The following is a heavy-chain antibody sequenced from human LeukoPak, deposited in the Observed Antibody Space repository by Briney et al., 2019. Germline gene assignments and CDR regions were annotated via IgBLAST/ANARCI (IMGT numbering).Heavy chain of an antibody. CDR2: ITTSSSYI. J-gene: IGHJ4*02. D-gene: IGHD5-24*01. CDR1: GFTFSSYS. V-gene: IGHV3-21*01. Sequence: GGSLRLSCAASGFTFSSYSMNWVRQAPGKGLEWVSSITTSSSYIYYADSVKGRFTISRDNAKNSLYLQMNSLRAEDTAVYYCARDRDGYKTHFDYWGQGTLVTVSS. CDR3: ARDRDGYKTHFDY.